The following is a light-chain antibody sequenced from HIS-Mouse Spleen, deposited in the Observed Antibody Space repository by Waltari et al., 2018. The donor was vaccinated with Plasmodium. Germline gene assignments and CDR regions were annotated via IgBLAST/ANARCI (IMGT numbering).Light chain of an antibody. CDR2: KAS. J-gene: IGKJ1*01. CDR3: QQYNSYSWT. Sequence: DIQMTQSPSTLSASVGDRVTITCRASQSISIWLDWYQQKPGKAPKLLIYKASSLESGVPSRFSGSGSGTEFTLTISSLQPDDCATYYCQQYNSYSWTFGQGTKVEIK. V-gene: IGKV1-5*03. CDR1: QSISIW.